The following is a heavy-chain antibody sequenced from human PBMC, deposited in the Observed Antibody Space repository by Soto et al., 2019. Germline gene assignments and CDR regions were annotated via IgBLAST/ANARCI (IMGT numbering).Heavy chain of an antibody. CDR3: ASQQLGPSYYYGMDV. V-gene: IGHV1-69*12. CDR1: GGTFNCYA. CDR2: TIPIFRTA. J-gene: IGHJ6*02. Sequence: QVQLVQSGAEVKKPGSSVKVSCKASGGTFNCYAISWVRQAPGQGLEWMGGTIPIFRTADYAQKFQGRVTITADESTSTAYMELSSLRSEDTAVYYCASQQLGPSYYYGMDVWGQGTTVTVSS. D-gene: IGHD6-6*01.